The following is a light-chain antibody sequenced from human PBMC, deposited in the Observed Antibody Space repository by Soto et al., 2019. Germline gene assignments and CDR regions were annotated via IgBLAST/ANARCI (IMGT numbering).Light chain of an antibody. CDR2: GNS. CDR3: QSYDSSLSGRRVV. CDR1: SSNIGAGYD. Sequence: QSVLTQPPSVSGAPGQRVTISCTGSSSNIGAGYDVHWYQQLPGTAPKLLIYGNSNRPSGVPDRFSGSKSGTSASLAITGLQAEDEADYYCQSYDSSLSGRRVVFGGGTKLTVL. J-gene: IGLJ2*01. V-gene: IGLV1-40*01.